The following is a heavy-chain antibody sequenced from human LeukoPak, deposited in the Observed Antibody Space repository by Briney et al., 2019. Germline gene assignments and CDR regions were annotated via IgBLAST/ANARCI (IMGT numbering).Heavy chain of an antibody. V-gene: IGHV3-23*01. CDR2: ISGSGGST. J-gene: IGHJ4*02. CDR1: GFTFSSYG. CDR3: AKDYYGSGSLDY. D-gene: IGHD3-10*01. Sequence: GRSLRLSCAASGFTFSSYGMHWVRQAPGKGLEWVSAISGSGGSTYYADSVKGRFTISRDNSKNTLYLQMNSLRAEDTAVYYCAKDYYGSGSLDYWGQGTLVTVSS.